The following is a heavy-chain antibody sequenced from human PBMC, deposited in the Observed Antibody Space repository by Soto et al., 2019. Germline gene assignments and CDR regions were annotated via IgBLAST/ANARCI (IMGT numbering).Heavy chain of an antibody. CDR2: IYYSGST. CDR1: GGSISSGDYY. CDR3: ARSPIVVVPAPMIGLNWFDS. Sequence: QVQLQESGPGLVKPSQTLSLTCTVSGGSISSGDYYWSWIRQPQGKGLEWIGYIYYSGSTYYNPSLKSRVTISVDTSKNQFSLKLSSVTAADTAVSYCARSPIVVVPAPMIGLNWFDSWGQGTLVTVPS. J-gene: IGHJ5*01. D-gene: IGHD2-2*01. V-gene: IGHV4-30-4*01.